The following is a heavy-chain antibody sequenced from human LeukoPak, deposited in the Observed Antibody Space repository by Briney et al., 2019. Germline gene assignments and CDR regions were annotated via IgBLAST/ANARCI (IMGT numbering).Heavy chain of an antibody. CDR2: LYPGDSDT. J-gene: IGHJ4*02. Sequence: GESLKISCKGSGYSFTSYWSGWVRQMPGKSLEWMAILYPGDSDTRYSPSSQCQVPISADKSISTAYLQWSSLKASDTAMYYCGILAAGIAAADNRIDFDYWGEGTLVTVSS. CDR3: GILAAGIAAADNRIDFDY. V-gene: IGHV5-51*01. D-gene: IGHD6-13*01. CDR1: GYSFTSYW.